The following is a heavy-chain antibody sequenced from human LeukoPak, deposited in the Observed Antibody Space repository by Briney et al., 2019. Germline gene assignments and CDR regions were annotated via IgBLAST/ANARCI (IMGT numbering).Heavy chain of an antibody. V-gene: IGHV3-33*01. CDR1: GFTFSSYG. Sequence: GRSLRLSCAASGFTFSSYGMHWVRQAPGKGLEWVAVIWYDGSNKYYADFVKGRFTISRDNSKNTLYLQMNSLRAEDTAVYYCARDDIVVVPAGLDYYYYGMDVWGQGTTVTVSS. J-gene: IGHJ6*02. D-gene: IGHD2-2*01. CDR2: IWYDGSNK. CDR3: ARDDIVVVPAGLDYYYYGMDV.